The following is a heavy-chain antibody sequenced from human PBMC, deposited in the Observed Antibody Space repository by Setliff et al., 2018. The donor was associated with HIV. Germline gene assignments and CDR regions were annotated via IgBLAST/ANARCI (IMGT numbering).Heavy chain of an antibody. CDR3: VRAGRPFRGAMTGLTYDF. J-gene: IGHJ4*02. D-gene: IGHD3-16*01. CDR2: ITWSGDRA. V-gene: IGHV3-20*04. CDR1: GFNFEDYG. Sequence: GALKISCVASGFNFEDYGMAWFRQTAGKGLEWVSAITWSGDRADYADSVKGRFTISRDNAKDSLYLQMRGLRLEDTAIYYCVRAGRPFRGAMTGLTYDFWGQGALVTVSS.